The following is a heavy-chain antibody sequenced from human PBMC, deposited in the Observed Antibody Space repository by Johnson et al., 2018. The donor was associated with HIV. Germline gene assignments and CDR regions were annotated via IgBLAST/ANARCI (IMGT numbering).Heavy chain of an antibody. J-gene: IGHJ3*02. CDR3: ANLAGSDAFDI. CDR2: IRWNSGSI. D-gene: IGHD3-10*01. Sequence: VHLVESGGGLVQPGRSLRLSCAASGFTFDDYAMHWVRQAPGKGLEWVSGIRWNSGSIGYADSVKGRFTISRDNAKNTLYLQMNSLRAEDTAVYYCANLAGSDAFDIWGQGTMVTVSS. V-gene: IGHV3-9*01. CDR1: GFTFDDYA.